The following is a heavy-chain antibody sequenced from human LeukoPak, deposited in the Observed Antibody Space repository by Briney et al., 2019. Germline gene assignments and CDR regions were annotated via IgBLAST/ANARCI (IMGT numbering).Heavy chain of an antibody. CDR1: GGSISSYY. Sequence: PSETLSLTCTVSGGSISSYYWSWIRQPPGKGLEWIGYIYYSGSTNYNPSLKSRVTISVDTSKNQFSLKLSSVTAADTALYYCARDYREVDRWGHGYFDYWGQGTLVTVSS. CDR2: IYYSGST. V-gene: IGHV4-59*01. D-gene: IGHD1-26*01. CDR3: ARDYREVDRWGHGYFDY. J-gene: IGHJ4*02.